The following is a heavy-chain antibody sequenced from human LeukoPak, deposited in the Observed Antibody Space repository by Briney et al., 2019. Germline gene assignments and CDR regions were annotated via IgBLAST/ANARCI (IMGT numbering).Heavy chain of an antibody. CDR1: GGSISSSSYY. J-gene: IGHJ4*02. CDR3: AKTLAARARIDY. Sequence: SETLSLTCTVSGGSISSSSYYWGWIRQPPGKGLEWIGSIYYSGSTYYNPSLKSRVTISVDTSKNQFSLKLSSVTAADTAVYYCAKTLAARARIDYWGQGTLVTVSS. D-gene: IGHD6-6*01. V-gene: IGHV4-39*01. CDR2: IYYSGST.